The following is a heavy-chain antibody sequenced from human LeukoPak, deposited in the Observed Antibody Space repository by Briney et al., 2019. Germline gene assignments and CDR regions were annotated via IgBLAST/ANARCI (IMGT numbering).Heavy chain of an antibody. CDR3: ARDGGMIALNWFDP. J-gene: IGHJ5*02. V-gene: IGHV3-33*01. CDR1: GFTFSSYG. Sequence: GGSLRLSCAAYGFTFSSYGMHWVRQAPGKGLEWVAVIWYDGSNKYYADSVKGRFTISRDNSKNTLYLQMNSLRAEDTAVYYCARDGGMIALNWFDPWGQGTLVTVSS. CDR2: IWYDGSNK. D-gene: IGHD3-22*01.